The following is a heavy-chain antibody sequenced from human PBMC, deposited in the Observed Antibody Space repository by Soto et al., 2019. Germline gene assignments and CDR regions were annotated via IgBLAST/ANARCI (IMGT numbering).Heavy chain of an antibody. CDR2: IIPIFGTA. Sequence: QVQLVQSGAEVKKPGSSVKVSCKASGGTFSSSAISWVRQAPGQGLEWMGGIIPIFGTANYAQKFQGRVTITADKSTSTAYMELSSLRSEDTAVYYCARDGYDSSGYYYAASAFDIWGLGTMVTVSS. CDR3: ARDGYDSSGYYYAASAFDI. J-gene: IGHJ3*02. D-gene: IGHD3-22*01. V-gene: IGHV1-69*06. CDR1: GGTFSSSA.